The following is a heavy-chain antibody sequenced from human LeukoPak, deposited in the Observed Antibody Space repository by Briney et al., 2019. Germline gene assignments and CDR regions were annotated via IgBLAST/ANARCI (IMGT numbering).Heavy chain of an antibody. CDR3: ARDAHAVKGGDF. V-gene: IGHV3-21*01. D-gene: IGHD3-16*01. Sequence: PGGSLRLSCAASGFTFSSYTMTWVRQAPGKGLEWVSSITSGSSYIYYADSVRGRFTVSRDNANMSVSLQMNSLRAEDTAVYYCARDAHAVKGGDFWGQGILVTVSS. CDR1: GFTFSSYT. CDR2: ITSGSSYI. J-gene: IGHJ4*02.